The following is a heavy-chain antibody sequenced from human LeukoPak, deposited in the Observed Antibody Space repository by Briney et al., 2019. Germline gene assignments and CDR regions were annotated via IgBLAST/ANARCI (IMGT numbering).Heavy chain of an antibody. CDR3: VRSKPSSAYGGVDY. CDR1: GYNFTNYW. V-gene: IGHV5-51*01. J-gene: IGHJ4*02. D-gene: IGHD5-12*01. CDR2: IYPGDSDT. Sequence: GESLKISCKGSGYNFTNYWIGWVRQMPGKGLEWMAIIYPGDSDTRYSPSFQGQVTISADKSINTAYLQWSSLKASDTAMYYRVRSKPSSAYGGVDYWGQGTLVTVSS.